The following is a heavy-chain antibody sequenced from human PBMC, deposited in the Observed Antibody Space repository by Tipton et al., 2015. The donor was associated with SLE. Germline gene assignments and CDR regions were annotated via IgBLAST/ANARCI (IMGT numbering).Heavy chain of an antibody. CDR3: ARGGSGYRFDY. Sequence: TLSLTCAVYGGSFSGYYWSWIRQPPGKGLEWIGEINHSGGTNYNPSLKSRVTISLDTSKNQFSLKLSSVTAADSALYYCARGGSGYRFDYWGQGTLVPGSS. D-gene: IGHD5-12*01. CDR1: GGSFSGYY. CDR2: INHSGGT. V-gene: IGHV4-34*01. J-gene: IGHJ4*02.